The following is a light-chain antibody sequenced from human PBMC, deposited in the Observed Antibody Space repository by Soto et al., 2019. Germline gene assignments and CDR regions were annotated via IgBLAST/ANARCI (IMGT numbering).Light chain of an antibody. CDR3: QQTTTFPLT. V-gene: IGKV1D-12*01. J-gene: IGKJ4*01. CDR2: TAS. Sequence: DIQMTQAPSSGSASVGDRVTITCRASQGVSTWLAWYQQKPGKAPNLLIYTASSLQSGVPSRFSGSGSGTDFTLTISSLQPEDFATYYCQQTTTFPLTFGGGTKVEI. CDR1: QGVSTW.